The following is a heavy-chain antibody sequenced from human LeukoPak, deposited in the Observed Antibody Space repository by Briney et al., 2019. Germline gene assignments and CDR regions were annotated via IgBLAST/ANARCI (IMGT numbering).Heavy chain of an antibody. CDR2: INSDGSST. CDR1: GFTLSSFW. Sequence: TGGSLRLSCAASGFTLSSFWMHWVRQVPGKGLVWVSRINSDGSSTSYADSVKGRFTIFRDNAKNTLHLQMHSLRAEDTAVYYCARGGPSHTFDYWGQGTLVTFSS. CDR3: ARGGPSHTFDY. J-gene: IGHJ4*02. V-gene: IGHV3-74*01.